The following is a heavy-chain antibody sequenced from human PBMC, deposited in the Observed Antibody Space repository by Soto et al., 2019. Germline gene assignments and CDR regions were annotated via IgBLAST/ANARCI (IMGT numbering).Heavy chain of an antibody. CDR3: AAAPYYYDSTDYYCFDP. V-gene: IGHV1-58*01. D-gene: IGHD3-22*01. CDR1: GFNFRTTA. Sequence: ASVKVSCKASGFNFRTTAVQWVRQARGQRLEWIGWIVVGSGNTNYAQNFQERVTITRDMSTSTAYLDVSRLRSEDTAVYYCAAAPYYYDSTDYYCFDPWGQGTLVTVSS. CDR2: IVVGSGNT. J-gene: IGHJ5*02.